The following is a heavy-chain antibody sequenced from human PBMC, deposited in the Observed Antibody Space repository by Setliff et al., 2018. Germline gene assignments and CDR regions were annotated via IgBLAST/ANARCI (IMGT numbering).Heavy chain of an antibody. Sequence: ASVKVSCKASGYTFFDYGISWVRQAPGQGLEWMGWISPYTGNTFYAPQFQGRVIMTTDTSTKTAYLDLRSLKSDDTAVYYCERLVRYCTITSCQRTSGDDFWGQGTLVTVS. D-gene: IGHD2-2*01. J-gene: IGHJ4*02. V-gene: IGHV1-18*01. CDR3: ERLVRYCTITSCQRTSGDDF. CDR1: GYTFFDYG. CDR2: ISPYTGNT.